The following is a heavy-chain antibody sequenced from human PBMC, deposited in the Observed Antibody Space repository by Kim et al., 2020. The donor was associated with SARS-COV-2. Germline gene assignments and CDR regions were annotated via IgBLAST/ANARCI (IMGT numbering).Heavy chain of an antibody. CDR2: RGST. CDR3: VRGRVSTAY. J-gene: IGHJ4*02. V-gene: IGHV4-59*09. D-gene: IGHD2-2*01. Sequence: RGSTNYNPALKSRVTMAVDTSKNQFSLRLSSVTAADTAVYYCVRGRVSTAYWGQGTLVTVSS.